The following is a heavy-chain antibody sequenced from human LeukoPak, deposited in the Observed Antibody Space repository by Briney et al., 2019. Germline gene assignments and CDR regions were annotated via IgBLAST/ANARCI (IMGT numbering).Heavy chain of an antibody. J-gene: IGHJ4*02. D-gene: IGHD6-19*01. Sequence: GGSLRLSCAASGFTFKNYAMSRVRQAPGKGLEWVSLITSSGGSTYYADSVKGRFTISRDNSKNTLYLQMDSLRVDDTAVYYCAKGEDGYSSGWSDYWGQGILVTVSS. CDR1: GFTFKNYA. V-gene: IGHV3-23*01. CDR3: AKGEDGYSSGWSDY. CDR2: ITSSGGST.